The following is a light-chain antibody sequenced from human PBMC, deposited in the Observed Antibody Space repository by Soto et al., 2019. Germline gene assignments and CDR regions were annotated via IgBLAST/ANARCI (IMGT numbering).Light chain of an antibody. CDR3: SSYTSSSTPG. V-gene: IGLV2-14*01. CDR2: DVS. CDR1: SSDVGGYNY. Sequence: QSVLTQPASVSGSPGQSITISCTGTSSDVGGYNYVSWYQQHPGKAPKLMIYDVSNRPSGVSNRFSGSKSGNTASLTISGLHAEDEADYYCSSYTSSSTPGFGTGTKLTVL. J-gene: IGLJ1*01.